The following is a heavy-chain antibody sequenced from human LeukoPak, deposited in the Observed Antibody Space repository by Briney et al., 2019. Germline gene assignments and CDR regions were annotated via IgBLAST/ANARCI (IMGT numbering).Heavy chain of an antibody. V-gene: IGHV3-30-3*01. Sequence: QPGGSLRLSCAASGFTFSSHAMQWVRQAPGKGLERVALISYDGTNKFYADSVKGRFTISRDNSKNTLFLQMNSLRAEDTAVYYCARVPGYSSGWSGWYFALWGRGTLVTVSS. J-gene: IGHJ2*01. D-gene: IGHD6-19*01. CDR1: GFTFSSHA. CDR3: ARVPGYSSGWSGWYFAL. CDR2: ISYDGTNK.